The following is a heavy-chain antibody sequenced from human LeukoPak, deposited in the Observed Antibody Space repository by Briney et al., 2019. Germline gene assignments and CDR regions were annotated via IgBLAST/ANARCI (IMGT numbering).Heavy chain of an antibody. CDR2: ISSSSSYI. Sequence: GGSLRLSCVASGFTFSSYSMNWVRQAPGKGLEWVSSISSSSSYIYYADSVKGRFTISRDNAKNSLYLQMNSLRAEDTAVYYCARVVDIVVVPAAPRYSSSWYHYYYYMDVWGKGTTVTVSS. J-gene: IGHJ6*03. V-gene: IGHV3-21*01. CDR3: ARVVDIVVVPAAPRYSSSWYHYYYYMDV. CDR1: GFTFSSYS. D-gene: IGHD2-2*03.